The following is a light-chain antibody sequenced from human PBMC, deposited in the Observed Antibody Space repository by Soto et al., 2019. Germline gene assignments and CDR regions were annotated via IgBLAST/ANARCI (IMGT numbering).Light chain of an antibody. CDR3: QQYNNWPPWT. CDR1: QSVSSSS. CDR2: DAS. Sequence: TRSTGSLSLSPGIRYYPSCIASQSVSSSSLAWYQQKPGQAPRLLIYDASNRATGIPARFSGSGSGTEFTLTISSLQSEDFAVYYCQQYNNWPPWTFGQGTKVDIK. J-gene: IGKJ1*01. V-gene: IGKV3D-15*01.